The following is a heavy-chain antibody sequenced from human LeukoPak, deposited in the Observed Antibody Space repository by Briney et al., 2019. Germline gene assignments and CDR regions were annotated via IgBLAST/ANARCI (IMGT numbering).Heavy chain of an antibody. V-gene: IGHV1-69*13. CDR1: GYTFTSYY. CDR3: ARERILRVMDV. CDR2: IIPIFGTA. D-gene: IGHD5-18*01. Sequence: SVKVSCKASGYTFTSYYMHWVRQAPGQGLEWMGGIIPIFGTANYAQKFQGRVTITADESTSTAYMELSSLRSEDTAVYYCARERILRVMDVWGQGTTVTVSS. J-gene: IGHJ6*02.